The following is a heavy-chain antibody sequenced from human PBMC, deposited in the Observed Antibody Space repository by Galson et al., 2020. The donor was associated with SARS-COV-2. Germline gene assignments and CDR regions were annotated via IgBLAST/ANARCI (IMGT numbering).Heavy chain of an antibody. V-gene: IGHV3-7*01. J-gene: IGHJ4*02. CDR1: GFTFVTYW. D-gene: IGHD1-1*01. CDR3: ARSPRDGSKRNAGLSY. Sequence: GGSLRLSCTASGFTFVTYWMTWVRQAPGKGLEWVANIKQDGSAKYYDYSVKRRSTISRDNDGNSLFLQMNSLIAEDTAVYYCARSPRDGSKRNAGLSYWGQGTLVTVSS. CDR2: IKQDGSAK.